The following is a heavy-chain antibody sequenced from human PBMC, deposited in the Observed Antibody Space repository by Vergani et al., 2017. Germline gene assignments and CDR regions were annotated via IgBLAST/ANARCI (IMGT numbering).Heavy chain of an antibody. Sequence: EVQLVQSGAEVKKPGESLKISCKGSGYSFTSYWIGWVRQMPGKGLEWMGIIYPGDSDTRYSPSFQGQVTISADKSISTAYLQWSSLKASDTAMYYCAGHAPYKVDTAMASDWGQGTLVTVSS. CDR3: AGHAPYKVDTAMASD. J-gene: IGHJ4*02. CDR1: GYSFTSYW. D-gene: IGHD5-18*01. CDR2: IYPGDSDT. V-gene: IGHV5-51*01.